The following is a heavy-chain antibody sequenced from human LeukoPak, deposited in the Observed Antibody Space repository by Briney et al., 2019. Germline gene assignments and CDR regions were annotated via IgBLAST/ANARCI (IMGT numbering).Heavy chain of an antibody. CDR3: ARDITMIVRD. D-gene: IGHD3-22*01. Sequence: AASVKVSCKASGYTFSSYGISWVRQAPGQGLEWMGWISTYKGNTNYAQKFQGRVTMTTDTSTSTAYMELRSLRSDDTAVYYCARDITMIVRDWGQGTLVTVSS. CDR2: ISTYKGNT. CDR1: GYTFSSYG. V-gene: IGHV1-18*01. J-gene: IGHJ4*02.